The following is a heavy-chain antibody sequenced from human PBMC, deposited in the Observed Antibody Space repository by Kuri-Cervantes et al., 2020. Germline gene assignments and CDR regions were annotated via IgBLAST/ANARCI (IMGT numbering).Heavy chain of an antibody. CDR1: YYSIRSGYY. D-gene: IGHD6-13*01. Sequence: SETLSLTCSVSYYSIRSGYYWGWIRQPPGKGLEWIGNIYHAGNTYYSSSLKSRVTISVDTSKNQFSLKLSSVTAADTAVYYCARDSRAAAGVDYWGQGTLVTVSS. CDR3: ARDSRAAAGVDY. CDR2: IYHAGNT. J-gene: IGHJ4*02. V-gene: IGHV4-38-2*02.